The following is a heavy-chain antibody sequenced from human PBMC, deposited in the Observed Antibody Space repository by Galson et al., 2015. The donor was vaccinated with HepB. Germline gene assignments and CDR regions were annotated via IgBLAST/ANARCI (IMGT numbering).Heavy chain of an antibody. CDR2: IYPDDSDT. CDR1: GYSFTSYW. V-gene: IGHV5-51*03. CDR3: ARLRGRFGPYWWYFDY. J-gene: IGHJ4*02. Sequence: QSGAEVKKPGESLKISCKGSGYSFTSYWSGWVRQMPGKGLEWMGIIYPDDSDTRYSPSFQGQVTISADKSISTAYLQWSSLRASDTAMYYCARLRGRFGPYWWYFDYWGQGTLVTVSS. D-gene: IGHD2-8*02.